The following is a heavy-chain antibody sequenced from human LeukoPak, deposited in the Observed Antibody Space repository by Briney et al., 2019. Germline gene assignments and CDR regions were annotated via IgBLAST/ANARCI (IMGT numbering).Heavy chain of an antibody. D-gene: IGHD6-19*01. V-gene: IGHV4-59*08. CDR1: GGSISSYY. Sequence: SETLSLTCTVSGGSISSYYWSWIRQPPGKGLEWIGYIYYSGSTNYNPSLKSRVTISVDTSKNQFSLKLSSVTAADTAVYYCARRDSSGWYSAFDIWGQGTMVTVSS. CDR3: ARRDSSGWYSAFDI. J-gene: IGHJ3*02. CDR2: IYYSGST.